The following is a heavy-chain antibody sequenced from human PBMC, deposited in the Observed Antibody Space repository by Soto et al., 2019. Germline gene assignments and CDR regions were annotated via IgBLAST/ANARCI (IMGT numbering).Heavy chain of an antibody. Sequence: SETLSLTCTVSGGSISSGDYYWSWIRQPPGKGLEWIGYIYYSGSTYYNPSLKSRVTISVDTSKSQFSLKLSSVTAADTAVYYCARGLDTAMVVFDYWGQGTLLTVSS. CDR2: IYYSGST. V-gene: IGHV4-30-4*01. CDR3: ARGLDTAMVVFDY. CDR1: GGSISSGDYY. D-gene: IGHD5-18*01. J-gene: IGHJ4*02.